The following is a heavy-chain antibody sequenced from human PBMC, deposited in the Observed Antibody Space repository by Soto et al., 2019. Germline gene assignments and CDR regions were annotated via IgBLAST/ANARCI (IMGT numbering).Heavy chain of an antibody. V-gene: IGHV4-61*01. CDR1: GGCSRSVCYF. D-gene: IGHD3-10*01. CDR2: IYYSGST. CDR3: ARYPNYYYYGFDV. J-gene: IGHJ6*02. Sequence: XETLSRPGAVSGGCSRSVCYFWSWLRQSPGKLLEWIAYIYYSGSTNYNPSLKSRATISVDTSKSQVSLTLTSMTAADAALYYCARYPNYYYYGFDVWGQGTAVTISS.